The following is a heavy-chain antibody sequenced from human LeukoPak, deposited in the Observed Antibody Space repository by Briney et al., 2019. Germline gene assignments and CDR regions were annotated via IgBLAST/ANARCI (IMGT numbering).Heavy chain of an antibody. CDR1: GFTFSSYA. CDR2: ISYDGSNT. Sequence: SLRLSCAASGFTFSSYAMHWVRQAPGKGLQWVAVISYDGSNTYYAEPVKSRVTISRDNSKTTLYLQMSSLRAEDTAVYYCAEHGITMIGGVWGKGTRITISS. J-gene: IGHJ6*04. CDR3: AEHGITMIGGV. D-gene: IGHD3-10*02. V-gene: IGHV3-30*04.